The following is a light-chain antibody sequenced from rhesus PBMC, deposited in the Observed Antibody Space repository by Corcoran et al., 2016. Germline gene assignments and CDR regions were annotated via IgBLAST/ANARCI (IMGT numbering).Light chain of an antibody. Sequence: DVVMTQSPLSLPVTPGQPASISCRSSQSLLHSNGHTSLSWNLHKPGQPPRRLIDKVSNRDSGVPDRCNGSGAGTDFTLKISRVEAGDVGVYYCMQGTHWPLTFGGGTKVEIK. CDR3: MQGTHWPLT. V-gene: IGKV2-64*01. CDR1: QSLLHSNGHTS. CDR2: KVS. J-gene: IGKJ4*01.